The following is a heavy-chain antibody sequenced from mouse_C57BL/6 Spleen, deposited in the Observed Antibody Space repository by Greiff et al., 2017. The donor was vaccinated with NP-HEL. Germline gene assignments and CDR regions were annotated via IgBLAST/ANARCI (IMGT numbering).Heavy chain of an antibody. CDR2: IWSGGST. CDR1: GFSLTSYG. D-gene: IGHD2-5*01. J-gene: IGHJ4*01. Sequence: VQLQESGPGLVQPSQSLSITCTVSGFSLTSYGVHWVRQSPGKGLEWLGVIWSGGSTDYNAAFISRLSISKDNSKSQVFFKMNSLQADDTAIYYCASPIVTPYYYAMDYWGQGTSVTVSS. CDR3: ASPIVTPYYYAMDY. V-gene: IGHV2-2*01.